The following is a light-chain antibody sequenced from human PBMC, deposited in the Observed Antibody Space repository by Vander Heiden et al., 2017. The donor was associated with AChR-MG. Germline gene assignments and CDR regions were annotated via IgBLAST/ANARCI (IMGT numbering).Light chain of an antibody. CDR3: QSYDRSLYWV. V-gene: IGLV1-40*01. Sequence: QSELTQPPSVSGAPGQRVTIPCTGSSSNFGAGYDVHWYQLLPGTAPKLLIYGNNNRPSGVPDRFSGSKSGTSASLAITGLQAEDEADYYCQSYDRSLYWVFGGGTKLTVL. CDR2: GNN. J-gene: IGLJ3*02. CDR1: SSNFGAGYD.